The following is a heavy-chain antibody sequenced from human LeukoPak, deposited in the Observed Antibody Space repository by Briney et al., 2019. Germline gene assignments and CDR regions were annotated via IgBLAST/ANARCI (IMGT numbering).Heavy chain of an antibody. CDR1: GFTFSSYS. CDR2: INCSSSNI. D-gene: IGHD3-22*01. Sequence: PGGSLRLSCAASGFTFSSYSMNWVRQAPGKGLEWVSSINCSSSNIYYADSVKGRFTISRDNAKNSLYLQMNSLRAEDTAVYYCARYYEWSGDYRASVYWGQGTLVTVSS. J-gene: IGHJ4*02. V-gene: IGHV3-21*01. CDR3: ARYYEWSGDYRASVY.